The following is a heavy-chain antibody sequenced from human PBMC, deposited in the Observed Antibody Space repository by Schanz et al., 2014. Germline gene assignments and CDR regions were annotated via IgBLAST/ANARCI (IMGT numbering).Heavy chain of an antibody. CDR1: GFTFSSFA. D-gene: IGHD5-18*01. J-gene: IGHJ4*02. Sequence: DVQLVEPGGGLVQPGGSLRLSCSASGFTFSSFAMTWVRQAPGRGLEWVSSISTSGTYMYIADSLKGRLTISRDDAKKSMYLQMNNLRAEDTAVDYCVRVSFADPRLYRGMDRDIDYWGQGTLVTVSS. CDR3: VRVSFADPRLYRGMDRDIDY. V-gene: IGHV3-21*01. CDR2: ISTSGTYM.